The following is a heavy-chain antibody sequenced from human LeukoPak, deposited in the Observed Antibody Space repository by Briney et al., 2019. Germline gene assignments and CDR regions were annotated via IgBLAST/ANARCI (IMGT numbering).Heavy chain of an antibody. D-gene: IGHD3-22*01. J-gene: IGHJ4*02. Sequence: GGSLRLSCAASGFTFSSYAMSWVRQAPGKGLEWVSAISGSGGSTYYADSVKGRFTISRDNSKNTLYLQMNSLRAEDTAVYYCAKSFSRSRYYYDSSGHDYWGQGTLVTVSS. CDR3: AKSFSRSRYYYDSSGHDY. CDR2: ISGSGGST. CDR1: GFTFSSYA. V-gene: IGHV3-23*01.